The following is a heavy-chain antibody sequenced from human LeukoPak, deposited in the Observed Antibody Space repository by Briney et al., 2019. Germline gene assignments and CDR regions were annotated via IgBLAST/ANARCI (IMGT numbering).Heavy chain of an antibody. Sequence: APVKVSCKASGGTFSSYAISWVRQAPGQGLEWMGGIIPIFGTANYAQKFQGRVTITADESASTAYMEVSSLRSEDMAVYYCARGGYDFWSGSPHDYWGQGTLVTVSS. V-gene: IGHV1-69*13. CDR1: GGTFSSYA. CDR3: ARGGYDFWSGSPHDY. CDR2: IIPIFGTA. D-gene: IGHD3-3*01. J-gene: IGHJ4*02.